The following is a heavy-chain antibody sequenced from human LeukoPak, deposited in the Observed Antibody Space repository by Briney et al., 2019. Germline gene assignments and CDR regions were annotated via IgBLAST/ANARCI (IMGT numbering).Heavy chain of an antibody. J-gene: IGHJ4*02. CDR1: EFTFSSYG. CDR3: ARNGLGATTPNFDY. D-gene: IGHD1-26*01. V-gene: IGHV3-30*03. CDR2: ISYDGSNK. Sequence: GRSLRLSCAASEFTFSSYGMHWVRQAPGKGLEWVAVISYDGSNKYYADSVKGRFTISRDNSKNTLYLQMNSLRAEDTAVYYCARNGLGATTPNFDYWGQGTLVTVSS.